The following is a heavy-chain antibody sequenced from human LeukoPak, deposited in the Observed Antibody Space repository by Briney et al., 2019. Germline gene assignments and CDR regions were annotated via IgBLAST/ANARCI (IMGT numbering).Heavy chain of an antibody. J-gene: IGHJ4*02. CDR2: ISYDGSNK. V-gene: IGHV3-30*18. CDR1: GFTFSSYG. D-gene: IGHD2-21*01. CDR3: ANHRGGEPTVPLDY. Sequence: PGGSLRLSCAASGFTFSSYGMHWVRQAPGKGLEWVAVISYDGSNKYYADSVKGRFTISRDNSKNTLYLQMNSLRAEDTAVYYCANHRGGEPTVPLDYWGQGTLVTVSS.